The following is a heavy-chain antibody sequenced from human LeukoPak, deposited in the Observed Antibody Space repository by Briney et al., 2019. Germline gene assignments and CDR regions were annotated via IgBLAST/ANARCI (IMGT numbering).Heavy chain of an antibody. Sequence: GGSLRLSCAASGFTFSSYAMSWVRQAPGKGLEWVSVISGSGGSTYYADSVKGRFTISRDNSKDTLYLQMNSLRAEDTAVYYCAKEPYDSSAYYFDYWGQGTLVTVSS. CDR2: ISGSGGST. V-gene: IGHV3-23*01. J-gene: IGHJ4*02. D-gene: IGHD3-22*01. CDR3: AKEPYDSSAYYFDY. CDR1: GFTFSSYA.